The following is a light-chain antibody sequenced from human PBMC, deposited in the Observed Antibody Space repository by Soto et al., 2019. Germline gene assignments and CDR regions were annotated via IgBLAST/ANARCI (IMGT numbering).Light chain of an antibody. CDR3: QQYNNWPPIT. CDR2: GAS. J-gene: IGKJ5*01. Sequence: EVVLTQSPDTLSLPPGDRATLSCSATQSVSTHLAWYQPKPGQAPRLLIYGASTRATGIPARFSGSGSGREFTLTISSLQSEDFAVYYCQQYNNWPPITFGQGTRLEIK. CDR1: QSVSTH. V-gene: IGKV3-15*01.